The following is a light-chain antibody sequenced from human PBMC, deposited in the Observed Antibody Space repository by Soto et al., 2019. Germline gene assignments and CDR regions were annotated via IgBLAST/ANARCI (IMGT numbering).Light chain of an antibody. J-gene: IGLJ1*01. V-gene: IGLV2-14*01. CDR1: SSDVGGYNY. Sequence: QSVLTQPASVSGPPGQSVTISCTGTSSDVGGYNYVSWYQHHPGKAPKLMIYEVSNRPSGVSNRFSGSKSGNTASLTISGLQAEDEADYYCSSYTSISTYVFGTGTKVTVL. CDR2: EVS. CDR3: SSYTSISTYV.